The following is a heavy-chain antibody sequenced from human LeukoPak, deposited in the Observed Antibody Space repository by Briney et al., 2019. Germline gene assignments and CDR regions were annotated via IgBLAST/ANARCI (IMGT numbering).Heavy chain of an antibody. CDR2: IYSGGST. D-gene: IGHD3-10*01. CDR3: ARGAVRGVIIYTTGADI. V-gene: IGHV3-66*01. J-gene: IGHJ3*02. CDR1: GFTVSSNY. Sequence: GGSLRLSCAASGFTVSSNYMSWVRQAPGKGLEWVSVIYSGGSTCYADSVKGRFTISRDNSKNTLYLQMNSLRAEDTAVYYCARGAVRGVIIYTTGADIWGQGTMVTVSS.